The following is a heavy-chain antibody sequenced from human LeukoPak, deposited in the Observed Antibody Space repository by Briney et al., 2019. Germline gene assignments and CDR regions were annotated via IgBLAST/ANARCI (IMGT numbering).Heavy chain of an antibody. V-gene: IGHV3-23*01. CDR3: AKEVGGRRYYDSSGYYYFDY. Sequence: PGGSLRLSCAASGFTFSTYAMSWVRQAPGKGLDWVSAISGSGGSTYYADSVKGRFTISRDNSKNTLYLQMNNLRAEDTAVYYCAKEVGGRRYYDSSGYYYFDYWGQGTLVTVSS. J-gene: IGHJ4*02. CDR2: ISGSGGST. CDR1: GFTFSTYA. D-gene: IGHD3-22*01.